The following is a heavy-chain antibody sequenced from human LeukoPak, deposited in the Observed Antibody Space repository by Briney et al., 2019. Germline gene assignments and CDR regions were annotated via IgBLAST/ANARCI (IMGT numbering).Heavy chain of an antibody. Sequence: PGGSLRLSCAASGFTFSRDWMSWVRQAPGKGLQWLASIKQDGSEKDYVDPVKGRFTISRDNAKNSLYLQMNSLTAEDTAVYYCARESFAARWDWGQGTLVTVSS. CDR2: IKQDGSEK. J-gene: IGHJ4*02. CDR1: GFTFSRDW. V-gene: IGHV3-7*01. D-gene: IGHD6-6*01. CDR3: ARESFAARWD.